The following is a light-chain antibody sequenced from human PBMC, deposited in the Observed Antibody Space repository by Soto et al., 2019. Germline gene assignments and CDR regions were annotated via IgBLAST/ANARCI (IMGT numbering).Light chain of an antibody. CDR2: GAS. J-gene: IGKJ1*01. Sequence: DIQLTQSPSFLSASVGDRVTITCRASQDIGSYLAWYQQKPGKAPNLLIFGASSLQSGVPSRFSGSGSGTEFTLTISSLQPEDFATYYCQQYDNDAWSFGQGTK. V-gene: IGKV1-9*01. CDR3: QQYDNDAWS. CDR1: QDIGSY.